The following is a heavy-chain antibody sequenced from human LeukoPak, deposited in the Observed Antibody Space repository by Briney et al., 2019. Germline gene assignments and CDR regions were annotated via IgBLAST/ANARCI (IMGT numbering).Heavy chain of an antibody. D-gene: IGHD3-3*01. J-gene: IGHJ4*02. CDR3: AKSNFWSGYYLFDY. Sequence: GGSLRLSCAASGFAFSSYGMHWVRQAPGKGLEWVAVIWYDGSNKYYADSVKGRFTISRDNSKHTLYLQMNSLRAEDTAVYYCAKSNFWSGYYLFDYWGQGTLVTVSS. CDR2: IWYDGSNK. V-gene: IGHV3-33*06. CDR1: GFAFSSYG.